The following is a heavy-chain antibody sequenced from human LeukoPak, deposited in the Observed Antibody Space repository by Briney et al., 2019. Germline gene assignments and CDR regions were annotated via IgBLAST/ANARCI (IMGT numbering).Heavy chain of an antibody. V-gene: IGHV3-30-3*01. CDR1: GFTFSSYA. CDR3: AREIAADWFDP. Sequence: GGSLRLSCAASGFTFSSYAMHWVRQAPGKGLEWVAVISYDGSNKYYADSVKGRFTISRDNSKNTLYLQMNSLRAEDTAVYYCAREIAADWFDPWGQGTLVTVSS. CDR2: ISYDGSNK. J-gene: IGHJ5*02. D-gene: IGHD6-13*01.